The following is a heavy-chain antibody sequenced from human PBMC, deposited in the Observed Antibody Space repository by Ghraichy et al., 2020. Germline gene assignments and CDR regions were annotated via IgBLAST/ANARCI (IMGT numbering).Heavy chain of an antibody. CDR2: NNPDTGGA. J-gene: IGHJ4*02. D-gene: IGHD4-11*01. Sequence: ASVKVSCKTSGYTFTGYYINWVRQAPGHGLEWMGRNNPDTGGANFAQEFQGRVSMTRDTSISTVYMEVTGLRSDDTAMYYCARGAYSLGFDYWGQGILVTVSS. CDR3: ARGAYSLGFDY. V-gene: IGHV1-2*06. CDR1: GYTFTGYY.